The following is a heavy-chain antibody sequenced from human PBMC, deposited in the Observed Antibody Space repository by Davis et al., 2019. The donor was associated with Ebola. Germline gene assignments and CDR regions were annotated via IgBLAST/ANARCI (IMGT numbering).Heavy chain of an antibody. CDR2: ISFHGSNE. J-gene: IGHJ6*04. Sequence: GESLKISCAASGFTFSKYAMHWVRQAPGKGLEWVAVISFHGSNEYYADSVKGRFTISRDNSKNTLYLQMNSLRAEDTAVYYCARVPLMVRGRDYYYYYGMDVWGKGTTVTVSS. CDR3: ARVPLMVRGRDYYYYYGMDV. CDR1: GFTFSKYA. V-gene: IGHV3-30*04. D-gene: IGHD3-10*01.